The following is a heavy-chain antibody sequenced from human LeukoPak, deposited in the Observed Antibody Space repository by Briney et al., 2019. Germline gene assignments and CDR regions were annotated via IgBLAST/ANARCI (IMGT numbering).Heavy chain of an antibody. J-gene: IGHJ4*02. V-gene: IGHV3-30*02. CDR3: AKSGRSHGDFYYLDH. CDR1: GFTFISYG. D-gene: IGHD2-21*02. CDR2: IRYDGSNK. Sequence: PGGSLRLSCAASGFTFISYGMHWVRQAPGKGLEWVAFIRYDGSNKYYADSVKGRFTISRDNSKNTLYLQVNSLRAEDTAVYYCAKSGRSHGDFYYLDHWGQGTLVTASS.